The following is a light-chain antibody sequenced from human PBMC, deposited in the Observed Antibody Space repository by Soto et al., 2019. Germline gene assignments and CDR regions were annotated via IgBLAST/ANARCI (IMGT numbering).Light chain of an antibody. Sequence: DIHLTQSPSFLSASVGDRVTITCRASQGISSYLAWYQQKPGKAPKLLIYAASTLQSGVPSRFSGSGSGTEFTLTISSLQPEDFATYYCQQRNSYPLLTFGGGTKVDIK. CDR1: QGISSY. CDR3: QQRNSYPLLT. J-gene: IGKJ4*01. V-gene: IGKV1-9*01. CDR2: AAS.